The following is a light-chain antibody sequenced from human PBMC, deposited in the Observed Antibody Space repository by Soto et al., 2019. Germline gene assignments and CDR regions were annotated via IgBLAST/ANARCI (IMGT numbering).Light chain of an antibody. V-gene: IGKV1-39*01. CDR2: AAS. J-gene: IGKJ5*01. CDR1: QNINNY. CDR3: QQSYSTPPIT. Sequence: DIQMPQSPSSLSASVGDRVTITCQPSQNINNYLNWYQQKPGKAPKLLIYAASSLQSGVPSRFSGSGSGTDFTLTISSLQPEDFATYYCQQSYSTPPITFGQGTRLEI.